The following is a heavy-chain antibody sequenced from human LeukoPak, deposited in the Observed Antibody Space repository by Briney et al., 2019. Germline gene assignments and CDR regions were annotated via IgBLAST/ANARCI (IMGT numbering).Heavy chain of an antibody. D-gene: IGHD2-15*01. CDR3: ARAPFYCSGGSCYSSDAFDI. Sequence: SVTVSCKASGGTFSSYAISWVRQAPGQGLEWMGGIIPIFGTANYAQKFQGRVTIITDESTSTAYMELSSLRSEDTAVYYCARAPFYCSGGSCYSSDAFDIWGQGTMVTVSS. CDR2: IIPIFGTA. CDR1: GGTFSSYA. J-gene: IGHJ3*02. V-gene: IGHV1-69*05.